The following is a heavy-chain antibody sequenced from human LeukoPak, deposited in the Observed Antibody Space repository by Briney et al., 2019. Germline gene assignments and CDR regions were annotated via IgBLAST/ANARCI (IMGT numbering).Heavy chain of an antibody. CDR1: GFTFSSYG. CDR2: IWYDGSNK. CDR3: ARGFGRP. J-gene: IGHJ5*02. V-gene: IGHV3-33*01. D-gene: IGHD3-10*01. Sequence: PGRSLRLSCAASGFTFSSYGMHWVRQAPGRGLEWVAVIWYDGSNKYYADSVKGRFTISRDNSKNTLYLQMNSLRAEDTAVYYCARGFGRPWGQGTLVTVSS.